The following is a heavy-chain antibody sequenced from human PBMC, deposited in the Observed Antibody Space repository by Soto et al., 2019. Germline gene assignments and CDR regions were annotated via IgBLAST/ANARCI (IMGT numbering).Heavy chain of an antibody. CDR1: GGSISSYY. CDR3: AREYCSSTSCYGANFDY. CDR2: INYSGST. D-gene: IGHD2-2*01. J-gene: IGHJ4*02. Sequence: AETLSLTCSVSGGSISSYYWSWIRQPPGKGLEWIGDINYSGSTNYNPSLKSRVTISVDTSKNQFSLKLSPVTAADTAVYYCAREYCSSTSCYGANFDYWGQGTLVTVSS. V-gene: IGHV4-59*12.